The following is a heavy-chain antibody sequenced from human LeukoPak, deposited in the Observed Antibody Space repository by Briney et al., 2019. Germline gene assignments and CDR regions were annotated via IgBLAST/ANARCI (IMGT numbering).Heavy chain of an antibody. V-gene: IGHV3-72*01. CDR1: GYTFSDHY. CDR3: TRWRSGTSD. J-gene: IGHJ4*02. CDR2: TRNKANNYAT. D-gene: IGHD4-23*01. Sequence: GGSLRLSCAVSGYTFSDHYIDRVRQAPGEGLEWVGHTRNKANNYATEYAASVKGRFTISRDDSRNSVYLQMNSLRTEDTAVYYCTRWRSGTSDWGQGTLVTVSS.